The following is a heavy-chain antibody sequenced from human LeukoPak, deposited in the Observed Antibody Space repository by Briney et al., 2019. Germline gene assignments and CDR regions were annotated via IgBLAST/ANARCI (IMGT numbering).Heavy chain of an antibody. CDR3: AKDISGGDCPDY. D-gene: IGHD2-21*02. CDR2: ISYDGSDK. V-gene: IGHV3-30*18. J-gene: IGHJ4*02. CDR1: GFTFSSYW. Sequence: GGSLRLSCEASGFTFSSYWMHWVRQAPGKGLEWVAVISYDGSDKYYADSVKGRFTISRDNSKNTLYLQMNSLRAEDTAVYYCAKDISGGDCPDYWGQGTLVTVSS.